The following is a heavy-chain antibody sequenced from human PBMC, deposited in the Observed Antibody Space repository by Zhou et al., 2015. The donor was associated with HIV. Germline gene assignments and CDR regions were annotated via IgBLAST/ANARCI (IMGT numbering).Heavy chain of an antibody. J-gene: IGHJ6*02. CDR2: IIPIFGTA. CDR3: ARSNYYDSSGYMWSGVVDYYYYYGMDV. V-gene: IGHV1-69*12. Sequence: QVQLVQSGAEVKKPGSSVKVSCKASGGTFSSYAISWVRQAPGQGLEWMGGIIPIFGTANYAQKFQGRVTITADESTSTAYMELSSLRSEDTAVYYCARSNYYDSSGYMWSGVVDYYYYYGMDVVGPRGPR. CDR1: GGTFSSYA. D-gene: IGHD3-22*01.